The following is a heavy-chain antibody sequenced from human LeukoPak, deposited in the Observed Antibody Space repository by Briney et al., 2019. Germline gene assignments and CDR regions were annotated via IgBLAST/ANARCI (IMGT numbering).Heavy chain of an antibody. Sequence: GGSLRLSCAASGFTFSSYSINWVPQAPGKGLEWVSYISGSSTTIYYADSVKGRYTISRDNAKNSLYLQMNSLRDEDTAVYYCARDLVGATASWGQGTLVTVSS. CDR1: GFTFSSYS. CDR3: ARDLVGATAS. J-gene: IGHJ5*02. V-gene: IGHV3-48*02. D-gene: IGHD1-26*01. CDR2: ISGSSTTI.